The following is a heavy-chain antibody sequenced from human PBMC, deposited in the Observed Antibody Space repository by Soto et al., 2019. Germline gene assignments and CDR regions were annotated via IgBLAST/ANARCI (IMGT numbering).Heavy chain of an antibody. D-gene: IGHD2-15*01. CDR3: ASSVVVPSTMNYFDY. Sequence: PGEPLKSSCKGSGYSFSNYWIAWVRQMTGKGLEWMGIIFPADSDTKYSPSFQGQVTISADKSISTAYLQWSSLKASDTAMYYRASSVVVPSTMNYFDYWGQGSLVTVSS. J-gene: IGHJ4*02. V-gene: IGHV5-51*01. CDR1: GYSFSNYW. CDR2: IFPADSDT.